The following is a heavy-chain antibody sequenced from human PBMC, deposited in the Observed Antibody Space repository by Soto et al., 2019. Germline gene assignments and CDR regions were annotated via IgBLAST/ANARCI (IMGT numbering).Heavy chain of an antibody. D-gene: IGHD3-10*01. Sequence: TGGSLRLSCAASRFTFSTYWMHWVRQAPGKGLVWVSRIGGDGSGINYADSVTGRFTISRDNAKNTLYLQMNSLRAEDTAVYYCARHITMVRGNWFDPWGQGTLVTVSS. CDR3: ARHITMVRGNWFDP. CDR2: IGGDGSGI. V-gene: IGHV3-74*01. CDR1: RFTFSTYW. J-gene: IGHJ5*02.